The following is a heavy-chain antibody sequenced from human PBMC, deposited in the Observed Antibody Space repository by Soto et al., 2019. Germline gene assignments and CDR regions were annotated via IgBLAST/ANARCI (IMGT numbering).Heavy chain of an antibody. CDR3: ARSADFWSGYYHDP. V-gene: IGHV4-4*02. Sequence: QVQLQESGPGLVKPSGTLSLTCAVSGGSISSSNWWSWVRQPPGKGLEWIGEIYHSGSTNYNPSLKSRVTISLDNSKNQFSLKLSCVTAADTAVYYCARSADFWSGYYHDPWGQGTLVTVSS. J-gene: IGHJ5*02. CDR2: IYHSGST. D-gene: IGHD3-3*01. CDR1: GGSISSSNW.